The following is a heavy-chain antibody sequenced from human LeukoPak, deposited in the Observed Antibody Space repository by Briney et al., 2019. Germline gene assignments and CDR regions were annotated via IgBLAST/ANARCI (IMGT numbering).Heavy chain of an antibody. Sequence: GGSLRLSCAASGFTVSSNEMSWVRQAPGKGLEWVSSISGGSTYYADSRKGRFTISRDNSKNTLHLQMNSLRAEDTAVYYCARPKEGFAIVSDDWGQGTLVTVSS. V-gene: IGHV3-38-3*01. J-gene: IGHJ4*02. CDR1: GFTVSSNE. CDR3: ARPKEGFAIVSDD. CDR2: ISGGST. D-gene: IGHD2/OR15-2a*01.